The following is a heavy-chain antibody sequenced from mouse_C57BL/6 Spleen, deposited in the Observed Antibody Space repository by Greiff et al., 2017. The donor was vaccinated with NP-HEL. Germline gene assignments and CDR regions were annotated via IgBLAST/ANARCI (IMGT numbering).Heavy chain of an antibody. J-gene: IGHJ1*03. D-gene: IGHD1-1*01. V-gene: IGHV1-81*01. CDR2: IYPRSGNT. CDR3: ARGTYYYGSSHWYFDV. CDR1: GYTFTSYG. Sequence: VQLQQSGAELARPGASVKLSCKASGYTFTSYGISWVKQRTGQGLEWIGEIYPRSGNTYYNEKFKGKATLTADKSSSTAYMELRSLTSEDSAVYCCARGTYYYGSSHWYFDVWGTGTTVTVSS.